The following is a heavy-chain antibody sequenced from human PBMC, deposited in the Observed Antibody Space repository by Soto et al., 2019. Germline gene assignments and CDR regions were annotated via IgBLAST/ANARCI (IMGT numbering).Heavy chain of an antibody. J-gene: IGHJ4*02. D-gene: IGHD6-13*01. CDR3: ASSIAGAPNGYYFHS. CDR2: IWYDGSNK. CDR1: GTTISSPG. Sequence: GGTLSLACAASGTTISSPGLDGRREAPGKGLEWVAVIWYDGSNKYYADSVKGRFTISRDNSKNTLYLQMNSLRAKDTAVHSCASSIAGAPNGYYFHSGGQGTLVTVSS. V-gene: IGHV3-33*01.